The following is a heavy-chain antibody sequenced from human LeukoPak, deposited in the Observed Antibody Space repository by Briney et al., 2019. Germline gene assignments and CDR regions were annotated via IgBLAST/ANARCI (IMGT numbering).Heavy chain of an antibody. J-gene: IGHJ1*01. D-gene: IGHD6-13*01. CDR1: GFTFNDYA. CDR2: ISWDSGNT. Sequence: GGSLRLSCAASGFTFNDYAMHRVRQAPGKGLEWVSLISWDSGNTYYADSVKGRFTISRDNSKNSLSLQMNSLRAEDTALYYCAKGPGAAVGKRYIQHWGQGTLVTVSS. V-gene: IGHV3-43D*03. CDR3: AKGPGAAVGKRYIQH.